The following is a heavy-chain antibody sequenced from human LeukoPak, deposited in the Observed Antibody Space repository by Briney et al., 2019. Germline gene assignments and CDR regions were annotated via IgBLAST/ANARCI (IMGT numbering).Heavy chain of an antibody. CDR3: ARDVLPAYCGGDCYSEAYFDY. Sequence: PGGSLRLSCAASGFTFSSYAMSWVRQAPGKGLEWVSVISGNGGSTHYADSVKGRFTISRDNSRNTLYLQMNSLRAEDTAVYYCARDVLPAYCGGDCYSEAYFDYWGQGTLVTVSS. D-gene: IGHD2-21*02. CDR1: GFTFSSYA. V-gene: IGHV3-23*01. CDR2: ISGNGGST. J-gene: IGHJ4*02.